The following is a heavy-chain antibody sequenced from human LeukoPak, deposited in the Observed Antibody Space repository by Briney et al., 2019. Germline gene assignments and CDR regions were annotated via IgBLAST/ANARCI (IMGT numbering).Heavy chain of an antibody. CDR2: ISGSGSTI. CDR3: AREVGYCSSTSCRDAFDI. Sequence: GGSLRLSCAASGFTFSSYEMNWARQAPGKGLEWVSYISGSGSTIYSADSVKGRFTISRDNAKNSLYLQMNSLRAEDTAIYYCAREVGYCSSTSCRDAFDIWGQGTMVTVSS. J-gene: IGHJ3*02. CDR1: GFTFSSYE. V-gene: IGHV3-48*03. D-gene: IGHD2-2*01.